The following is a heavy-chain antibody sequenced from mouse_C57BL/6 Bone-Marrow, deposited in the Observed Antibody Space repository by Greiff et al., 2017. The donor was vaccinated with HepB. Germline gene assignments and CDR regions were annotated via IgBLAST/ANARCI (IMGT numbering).Heavy chain of an antibody. CDR1: GYTFTNYW. CDR3: ARGDGNYEGWFAY. J-gene: IGHJ3*01. V-gene: IGHV1-63*01. Sequence: QVQLQQSGAELVRPGTSVKMSCKASGYTFTNYWIGWAKQRPGHGLEWIGDIYPGGGYTNYNEKFKGKATLTADKSSSTADMQFSSLTSEDSAIYYCARGDGNYEGWFAYWGQGTLVTVSA. CDR2: IYPGGGYT. D-gene: IGHD2-1*01.